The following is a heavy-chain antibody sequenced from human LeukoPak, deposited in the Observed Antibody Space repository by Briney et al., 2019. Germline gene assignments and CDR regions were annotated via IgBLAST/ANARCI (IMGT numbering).Heavy chain of an antibody. CDR1: GFTVSTNY. J-gene: IGHJ2*01. V-gene: IGHV3-53*01. CDR3: ARVGDHYHWYLDL. CDR2: LYSGGTT. D-gene: IGHD3-10*01. Sequence: GGSLTLSCEASGFTVSTNYMNWVRQAPGKGLEWVSILYSGGTTYYAESVKGRFTVTRDNSKNILYLHIDNLRVEDTAVYYCARVGDHYHWYLDLWGRGPRVTASS.